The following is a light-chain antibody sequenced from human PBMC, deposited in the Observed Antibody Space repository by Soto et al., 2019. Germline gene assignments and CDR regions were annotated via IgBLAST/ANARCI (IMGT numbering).Light chain of an antibody. CDR1: QSISNS. CDR2: RAS. CDR3: QQYSTYPLT. V-gene: IGKV1-5*03. Sequence: DIQMTQSPSTRSASVGDRVTMTCRASQSISNSLAWYQQKPGKAPKLLIYRASALQSGVPSRFSGSGSGTEFTRTIDSLQPDDFETFYCQQYSTYPLTFGGGTRVDIK. J-gene: IGKJ4*01.